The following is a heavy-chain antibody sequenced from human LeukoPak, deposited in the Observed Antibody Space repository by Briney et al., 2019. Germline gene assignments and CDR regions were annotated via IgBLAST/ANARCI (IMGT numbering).Heavy chain of an antibody. Sequence: TGGSLRLSCAPSGFTFSTHWMGWVRQAPGKGLEWLANINQGGSEKYYVDSVKGRFTISRDNAKNSLFLQMNSLRAEDTAVYYCARDVGDLWGQGTLVTVSS. CDR1: GFTFSTHW. J-gene: IGHJ4*02. CDR3: ARDVGDL. V-gene: IGHV3-7*01. CDR2: INQGGSEK. D-gene: IGHD2-21*02.